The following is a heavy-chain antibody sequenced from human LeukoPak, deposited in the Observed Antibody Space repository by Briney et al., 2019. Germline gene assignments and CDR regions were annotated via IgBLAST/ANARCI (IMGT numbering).Heavy chain of an antibody. J-gene: IGHJ5*02. D-gene: IGHD3-10*01. V-gene: IGHV4-39*01. Sequence: PSETLSLTCTVSGGSISSSSYYWGWIRQPPGKGLEWIGSIYYSGSPYYNPSLKSRVTITVDTSKKQFSLKLSSVTAADTAVYYCARHVGFITMVRGVINNNWFDPWGQGTLVTVSS. CDR3: ARHVGFITMVRGVINNNWFDP. CDR1: GGSISSSSYY. CDR2: IYYSGSP.